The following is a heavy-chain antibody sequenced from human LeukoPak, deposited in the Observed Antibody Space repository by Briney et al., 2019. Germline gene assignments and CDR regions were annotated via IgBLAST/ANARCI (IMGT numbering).Heavy chain of an antibody. CDR1: GFTVSSNY. V-gene: IGHV3-66*01. CDR3: VREYDSSGYFYFDY. CDR2: IYSGGST. J-gene: IGHJ4*02. Sequence: GGSLRLSCAASGFTVSSNYMSWVRQAPGKGLEWVSVIYSGGSTYYADSVKGRFTISRDNSKNTLYLQMNSLRAEDTAVYYCVREYDSSGYFYFDYWGQGTLVTVCS. D-gene: IGHD3-22*01.